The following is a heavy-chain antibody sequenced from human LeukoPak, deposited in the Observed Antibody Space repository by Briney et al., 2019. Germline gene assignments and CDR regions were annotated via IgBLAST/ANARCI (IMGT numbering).Heavy chain of an antibody. D-gene: IGHD5-18*01. CDR1: GFTFSSYA. Sequence: GASLRLSCAASGFTFSSYAMSWVRQAPGKGLEWVSVISGSGGSTYYADSVKGRFTISRDNSKNTLYLQMNSLRAEDTAVYYCAKDVSRIQPPRYFDYWGQGTLVTVSS. V-gene: IGHV3-23*01. CDR3: AKDVSRIQPPRYFDY. CDR2: ISGSGGST. J-gene: IGHJ4*02.